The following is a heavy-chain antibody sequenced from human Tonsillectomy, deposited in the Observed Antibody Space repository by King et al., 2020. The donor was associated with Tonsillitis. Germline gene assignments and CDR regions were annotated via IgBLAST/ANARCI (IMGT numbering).Heavy chain of an antibody. CDR3: AMISRSSSPSYFYAMDV. CDR1: GFTVSGNY. Sequence: VQLVESGGGLVQPGGSLRLSCEASGFTVSGNYMTWVRQAPGKGLEWVSVIYSDGSTYYADSVRGRFTISRHNSKNTLYLQMNSLRVEDTAVYYCAMISRSSSPSYFYAMDVWGQGTTVTVSS. J-gene: IGHJ6*02. CDR2: IYSDGST. V-gene: IGHV3-53*04. D-gene: IGHD6-6*01.